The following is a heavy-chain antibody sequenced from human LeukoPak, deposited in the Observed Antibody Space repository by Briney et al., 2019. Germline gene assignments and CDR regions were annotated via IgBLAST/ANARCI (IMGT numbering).Heavy chain of an antibody. J-gene: IGHJ4*02. V-gene: IGHV3-30*18. D-gene: IGHD6-19*01. Sequence: GGSLRLSCAASGFTFSSYGMHWVRQAPGKGLEWVAVISYDGSNKYYADSVKGRFTISRDNSKNTLYLQMNSLRAEDTAVYYCAKGLGRSGWYFDYWGQGTLVTVSS. CDR3: AKGLGRSGWYFDY. CDR2: ISYDGSNK. CDR1: GFTFSSYG.